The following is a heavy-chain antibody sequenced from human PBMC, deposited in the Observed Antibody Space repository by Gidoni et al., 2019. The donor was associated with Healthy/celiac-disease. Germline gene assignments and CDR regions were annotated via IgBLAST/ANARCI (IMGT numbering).Heavy chain of an antibody. CDR2: INPSGGST. CDR3: ARDKSSENYSSYFDY. CDR1: GYTFTSYY. J-gene: IGHJ4*02. D-gene: IGHD1-26*01. V-gene: IGHV1-46*01. Sequence: QVQLVQSGAEVKKPGASVKVSCKAYGYTFTSYYMHWVRQAPGQGLEWMGIINPSGGSTKYAQKFQGRVTMTRDTSTSTVYMELSSLRSEDTAVYYCARDKSSENYSSYFDYWGQGTLVTVSS.